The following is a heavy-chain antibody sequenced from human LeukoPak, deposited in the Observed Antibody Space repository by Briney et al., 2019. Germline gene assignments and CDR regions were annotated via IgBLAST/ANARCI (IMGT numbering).Heavy chain of an antibody. D-gene: IGHD3-16*01. J-gene: IGHJ4*02. V-gene: IGHV4-39*07. CDR3: ASLPGGGGTGY. Sequence: PSEILSLTCTVSGGSISSSSYYWGWIRQPPGKGLEWIGSIYYSGSTYYNPSLKSRVTISVDTSKNQFSLKLSSVTAADTAVYYCASLPGGGGTGYWGQGTLVTVSS. CDR2: IYYSGST. CDR1: GGSISSSSYY.